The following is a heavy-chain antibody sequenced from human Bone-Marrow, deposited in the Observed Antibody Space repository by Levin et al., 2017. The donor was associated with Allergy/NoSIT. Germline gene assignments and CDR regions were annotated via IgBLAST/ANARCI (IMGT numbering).Heavy chain of an antibody. CDR3: AKIWFGVWFDY. CDR1: GFTFSSYA. CDR2: ISGSGGST. D-gene: IGHD3-10*01. Sequence: GESLKISCAASGFTFSSYAMSWVRQAPGKGLEWVSAISGSGGSTYYADSVKGRFTISRDNSKNTLYLQMNSLRAEDTAVYYCAKIWFGVWFDYWGQGTLVTVSS. V-gene: IGHV3-23*01. J-gene: IGHJ4*02.